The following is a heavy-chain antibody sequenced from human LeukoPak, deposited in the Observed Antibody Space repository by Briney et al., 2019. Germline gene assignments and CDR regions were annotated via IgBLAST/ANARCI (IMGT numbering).Heavy chain of an antibody. Sequence: PSQTLSLTCTVSGGSISSGGYSWTWIRQLPGRGLEWIGYIYNSGNTYYHPSLKSRVSISGDTSKNQFSLKLSSLTAADTAVYYCARLNSSGWYLLDYWGQGTLVTVSS. D-gene: IGHD6-19*01. V-gene: IGHV4-31*03. J-gene: IGHJ4*02. CDR3: ARLNSSGWYLLDY. CDR2: IYNSGNT. CDR1: GGSISSGGYS.